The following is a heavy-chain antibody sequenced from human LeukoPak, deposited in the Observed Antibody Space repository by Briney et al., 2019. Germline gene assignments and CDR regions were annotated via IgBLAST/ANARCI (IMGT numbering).Heavy chain of an antibody. CDR1: GYTLTELS. CDR3: AREPRGYDSTPERYYGMDV. CDR2: FDPEDGET. D-gene: IGHD5-12*01. J-gene: IGHJ6*02. V-gene: IGHV1-24*01. Sequence: ASVKVSCKVSGYTLTELSMHWVRQAPGKGLEWMGGFDPEDGETIYAQKFQGRVTMTEDTSTDTAYMELSSLRSEDTAVYYCAREPRGYDSTPERYYGMDVWGQGTTVTVSS.